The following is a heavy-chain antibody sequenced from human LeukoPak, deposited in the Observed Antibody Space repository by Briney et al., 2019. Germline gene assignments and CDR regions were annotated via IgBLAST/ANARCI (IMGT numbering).Heavy chain of an antibody. V-gene: IGHV4-59*08. CDR2: IYYSGST. CDR1: GGSMSSYY. Sequence: PSETLSLTCTVSGGSMSSYYWSWIRQPPGKGLEWIGYIYYSGSTKYNPSLKSRVTISVDTSKNQFSLKLSSVTAADTAVYYCARGIADPYSFDSWGQGTLVTVSS. CDR3: ARGIADPYSFDS. J-gene: IGHJ4*02. D-gene: IGHD6-13*01.